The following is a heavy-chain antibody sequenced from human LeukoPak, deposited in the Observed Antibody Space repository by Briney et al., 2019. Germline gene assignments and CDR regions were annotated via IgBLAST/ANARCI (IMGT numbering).Heavy chain of an antibody. Sequence: GESLQISCKGSGYSFTSYWIGWVRQMPGKGLEWMGIIYPGDSDTRYSPSFQGQVTISADKSISTAYLQWSSLKASDTAMYYCARQRGYSYGLSSDAFDIWGQGTMVTVSS. D-gene: IGHD5-18*01. CDR1: GYSFTSYW. CDR3: ARQRGYSYGLSSDAFDI. V-gene: IGHV5-51*01. CDR2: IYPGDSDT. J-gene: IGHJ3*02.